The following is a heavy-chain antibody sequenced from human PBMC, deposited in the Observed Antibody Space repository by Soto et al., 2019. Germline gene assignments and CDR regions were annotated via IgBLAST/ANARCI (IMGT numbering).Heavy chain of an antibody. Sequence: QVQLVQSGAEVKKPGSSVKVSCKASGGTFNNYGMGWVRQAPGQGLEWMGGIIPMIGRTNYAQKFQGRLTLTADAARSTSYMELGRLRSDETAVYYCASWDYDVLTGYSYDDWGHGTIVTLSS. CDR2: IIPMIGRT. J-gene: IGHJ1*01. CDR1: GGTFNNYG. CDR3: ASWDYDVLTGYSYDD. D-gene: IGHD3-9*01. V-gene: IGHV1-69*01.